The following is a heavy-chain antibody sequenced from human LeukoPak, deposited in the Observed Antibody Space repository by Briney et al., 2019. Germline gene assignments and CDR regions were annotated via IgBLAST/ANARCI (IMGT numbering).Heavy chain of an antibody. V-gene: IGHV4-59*01. D-gene: IGHD3-22*01. CDR1: GGSISSYY. CDR2: IYYSGST. CDR3: ARGDWSSGYSPYYFDY. Sequence: SETLSLTCTVSGGSISSYYWSWIRQPPGKGLEWIGYIYYSGSTNYNPSLKSRVTISVDTSKNQFSLKLSSVTAADTAVYYCARGDWSSGYSPYYFDYWGQGTLVTVSS. J-gene: IGHJ4*02.